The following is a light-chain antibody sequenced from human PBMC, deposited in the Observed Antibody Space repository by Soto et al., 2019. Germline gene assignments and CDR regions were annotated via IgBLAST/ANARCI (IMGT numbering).Light chain of an antibody. Sequence: IQMTQFVSSLSASVGDRVTITCGGSQSISSYLNWYQTTPGKAHKLLRYAAYSLQSGVPYRFSVSGSGTDFALTLSSLQTADFATYDCQKSYSTLPWTLGQGTKLDIK. J-gene: IGKJ1*01. CDR3: QKSYSTLPWT. CDR2: AAY. CDR1: QSISSY. V-gene: IGKV1-39*01.